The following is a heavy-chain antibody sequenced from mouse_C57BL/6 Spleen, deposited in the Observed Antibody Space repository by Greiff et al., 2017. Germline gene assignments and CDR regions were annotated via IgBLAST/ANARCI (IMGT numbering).Heavy chain of an antibody. CDR3: ARPITGNGAPYAY. Sequence: VQLQQPGAELVRPGTSVKLSCKASGYTFTSYWMHWVKQRPGQGLEWIGVIDPSDSYTNYNQKFKGKATLTVDTSSSTAYMQLSSLTSEDSAVXYCARPITGNGAPYAYWGQGTLVTVSA. J-gene: IGHJ3*01. V-gene: IGHV1-59*01. CDR2: IDPSDSYT. D-gene: IGHD4-1*01. CDR1: GYTFTSYW.